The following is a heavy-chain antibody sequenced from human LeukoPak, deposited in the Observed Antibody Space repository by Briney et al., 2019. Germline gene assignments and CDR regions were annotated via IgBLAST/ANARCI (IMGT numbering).Heavy chain of an antibody. Sequence: GGSLRLSCAASGFTFSDYGMHWVRQAPGKGLEWVAFIRYDQSNNYYADSVKGRFTISRDNSKNTLYLQMNSLRPEDTAVYYCAREEAVAALDYWGQGTLVTVSS. CDR1: GFTFSDYG. CDR2: IRYDQSNN. V-gene: IGHV3-30*02. CDR3: AREEAVAALDY. D-gene: IGHD6-19*01. J-gene: IGHJ4*02.